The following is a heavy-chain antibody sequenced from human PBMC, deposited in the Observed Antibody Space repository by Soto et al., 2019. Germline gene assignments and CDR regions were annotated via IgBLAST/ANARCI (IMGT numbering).Heavy chain of an antibody. V-gene: IGHV4-61*01. J-gene: IGHJ4*02. CDR3: ARDLLGDYDTPY. CDR2: IYYSGST. CDR1: GGSVSSGSYY. D-gene: IGHD4-17*01. Sequence: QVQLQESGPGLVKPSETLSLTCTVSGGSVSSGSYYWSWIRQPPGKGLEWIGNIYYSGSTNYNPSLKSRVTISVDTSKNQFSLKLSSVTAADTAVYYCARDLLGDYDTPYWGQGTLVTVSS.